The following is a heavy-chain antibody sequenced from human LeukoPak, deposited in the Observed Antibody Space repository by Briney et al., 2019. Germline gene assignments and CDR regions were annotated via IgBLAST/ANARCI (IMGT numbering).Heavy chain of an antibody. D-gene: IGHD2-2*01. CDR2: ISDSGSST. J-gene: IGHJ4*02. CDR3: VKSSAGSTSFDY. Sequence: GGSLRLSCAASGFTFRSYAMSWVRQAPGKGLEWVSGISDSGSSTYYADSVKGRFTISRDNSKNTLFLQINSLRAEDTAVHYCVKSSAGSTSFDYWGQGTLVTVSS. CDR1: GFTFRSYA. V-gene: IGHV3-23*01.